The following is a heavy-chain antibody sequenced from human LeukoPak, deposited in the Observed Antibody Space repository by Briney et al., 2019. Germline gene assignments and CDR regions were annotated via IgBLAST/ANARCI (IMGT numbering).Heavy chain of an antibody. CDR2: INHSGST. CDR1: GGSFSGYY. Sequence: SETLSLTCAVYGGSFSGYYWSWIRQPPGKGLEWIGEINHSGSTNYNPSLKSRVTISVDTSKNQFSLKLSSVTAADTAVYCCARATHYYYYYYGMDVWGQGTTVTVSS. D-gene: IGHD4-17*01. CDR3: ARATHYYYYYYGMDV. V-gene: IGHV4-34*01. J-gene: IGHJ6*02.